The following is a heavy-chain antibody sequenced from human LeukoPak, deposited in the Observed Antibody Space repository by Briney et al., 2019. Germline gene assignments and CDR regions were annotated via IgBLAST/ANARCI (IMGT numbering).Heavy chain of an antibody. CDR3: AKEYSSGWYSYFFDY. CDR1: GFTVSSNY. CDR2: IYSGGST. D-gene: IGHD6-19*01. J-gene: IGHJ4*02. V-gene: IGHV3-66*01. Sequence: PGGSLRLSCAASGFTVSSNYMSWVRQAPGKGLEWVSVIYSGGSTYYADSVKGRFTISRDNSKNTLFLQMNSLRAEDTAVYYCAKEYSSGWYSYFFDYWGQGTLVTVSS.